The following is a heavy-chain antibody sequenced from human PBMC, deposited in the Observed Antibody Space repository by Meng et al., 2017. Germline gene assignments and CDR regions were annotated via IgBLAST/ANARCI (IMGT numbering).Heavy chain of an antibody. CDR2: INHSGST. J-gene: IGHJ6*02. D-gene: IGHD2-15*01. V-gene: IGHV4-34*01. Sequence: SETLSLTCAAYGGSFSGYYWSWIRQPPGKGLEWIGEINHSGSTNYNPSLKSRVTISVDTSKNQFSLKLSSVTAADTAVYYCAREIVVVVAATEYYYYYGMDVWGQGTTVTVSS. CDR3: AREIVVVVAATEYYYYYGMDV. CDR1: GGSFSGYY.